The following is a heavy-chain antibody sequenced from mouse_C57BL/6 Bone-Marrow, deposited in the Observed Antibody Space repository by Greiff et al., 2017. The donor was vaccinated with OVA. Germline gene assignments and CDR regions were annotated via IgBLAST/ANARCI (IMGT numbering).Heavy chain of an antibody. D-gene: IGHD2-3*01. J-gene: IGHJ3*01. CDR2: IDPSDSET. CDR3: ARGEYDGYYGFAY. Sequence: QVHVKQPGAELVRPGSSVKLSCKASGYTFTSYWMHWVKQRPIQGLEWIGNIDPSDSETHYNQKFKDKATLTVDKSSSTAYMQLSSLTSEDSAVYYCARGEYDGYYGFAYWGQGTLVTVSA. V-gene: IGHV1-52*01. CDR1: GYTFTSYW.